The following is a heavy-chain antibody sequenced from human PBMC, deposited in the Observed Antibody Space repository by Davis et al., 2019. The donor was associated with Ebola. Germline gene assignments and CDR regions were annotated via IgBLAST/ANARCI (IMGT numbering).Heavy chain of an antibody. CDR1: VITFSSYA. V-gene: IGHV3-23*01. Sequence: GGSLRLSCTDSVITFSSYAMTWVRQAPGKGLEWVSAISGSGGSTYYADSVKGRFTISRDNSKKTLYLQMNSLRAEDTAVYYCAKDGLWKWLRLEYFDYWGQGTLVTVSS. J-gene: IGHJ4*02. CDR3: AKDGLWKWLRLEYFDY. D-gene: IGHD5-12*01. CDR2: ISGSGGST.